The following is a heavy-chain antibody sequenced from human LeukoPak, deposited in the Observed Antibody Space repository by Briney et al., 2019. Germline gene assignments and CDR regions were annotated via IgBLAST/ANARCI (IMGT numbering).Heavy chain of an antibody. V-gene: IGHV4-39*01. CDR1: GGSISSSSYY. CDR2: IYYSGGT. J-gene: IGHJ4*02. D-gene: IGHD3-10*01. CDR3: ARLILLWFGEFYYNPIDY. Sequence: SETLSLTCTVSGGSISSSSYYWGWIRQPPGKGLEWIGSIYYSGGTYYNPSLKSRVTISVDTSKNQFSLKLSSVTAADTAVYYCARLILLWFGEFYYNPIDYWGQGTLVTVSS.